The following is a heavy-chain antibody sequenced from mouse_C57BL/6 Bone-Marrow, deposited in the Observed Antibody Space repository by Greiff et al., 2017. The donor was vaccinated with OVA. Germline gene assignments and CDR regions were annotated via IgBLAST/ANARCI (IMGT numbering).Heavy chain of an antibody. CDR2: IYPGSGST. CDR1: GYTFTSYW. V-gene: IGHV1-55*01. Sequence: QVQLQQPGAELVKPGASVKMSCKASGYTFTSYWITWVKQRPGQGLEWIGDIYPGSGSTNYNEKFKSKATLTVDTSSSTAYMQLSSLTSEDSAVYYCARGYSNPYYFDYWGQGTTLTVSS. D-gene: IGHD2-5*01. J-gene: IGHJ2*01. CDR3: ARGYSNPYYFDY.